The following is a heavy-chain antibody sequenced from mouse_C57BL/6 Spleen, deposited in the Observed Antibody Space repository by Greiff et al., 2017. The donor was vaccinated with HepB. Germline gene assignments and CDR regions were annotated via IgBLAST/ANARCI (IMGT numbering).Heavy chain of an antibody. CDR3: ARGGFYYGSSFDY. Sequence: VKLQQPGAELVKPGASVKMSCKASGYTFTSYWITWVKQRPGQGLEWIGDIYPGSGSTNYNEKFKSKATLTVDTSSSKAYMQLSSLTSEDSAVYYCARGGFYYGSSFDYWGQGTTLTVSS. CDR1: GYTFTSYW. J-gene: IGHJ2*01. CDR2: IYPGSGST. D-gene: IGHD1-1*01. V-gene: IGHV1-55*01.